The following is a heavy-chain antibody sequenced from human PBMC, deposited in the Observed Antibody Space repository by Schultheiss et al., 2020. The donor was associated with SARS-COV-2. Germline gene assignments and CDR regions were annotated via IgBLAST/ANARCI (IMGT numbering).Heavy chain of an antibody. CDR3: ARAPHYYDSSGYELALFDY. V-gene: IGHV4-38-2*01. J-gene: IGHJ4*02. CDR2: IYYSGST. CDR1: GYSISSGYY. D-gene: IGHD3-22*01. Sequence: SETLSLTCAVSGYSISSGYYWGWIRQPPGKGLEWIGYIYYSGSTNYNPSLKSRVTISVDTSKNQFSLKLSSVTAADTAVYYCARAPHYYDSSGYELALFDYWGQGTLVTVSS.